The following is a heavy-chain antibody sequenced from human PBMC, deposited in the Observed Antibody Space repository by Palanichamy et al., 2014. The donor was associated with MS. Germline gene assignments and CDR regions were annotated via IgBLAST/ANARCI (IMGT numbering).Heavy chain of an antibody. Sequence: QLQLQESGPGLAKPSETLSLICSVSDFSISSSSYYWAWIRQPPGKGLEWIGTIFYRGSTYYNPSLERRVTISVDTSKNQFSPRLSSVIAADTAVYYCAGLYYYGSGSYYGASDYWGQGTLVTVSS. CDR3: AGLYYYGSGSYYGASDY. CDR2: IFYRGST. V-gene: IGHV4-39*01. J-gene: IGHJ4*02. CDR1: DFSISSSSYY. D-gene: IGHD3-10*01.